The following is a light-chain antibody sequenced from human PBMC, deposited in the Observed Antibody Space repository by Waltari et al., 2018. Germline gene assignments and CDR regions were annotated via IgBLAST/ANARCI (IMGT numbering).Light chain of an antibody. CDR2: AAT. CDR3: LQHNSYPRT. J-gene: IGKJ1*01. CDR1: QGISSY. V-gene: IGKV1-17*01. Sequence: DIQMTQSQSSLSASVGDTVTITCRASQGISSYLNWFQQKPGKAPKLLIYAATTLQSGVPSRFSGSGSGTEFTLTISSLQPEDFAAYYCLQHNSYPRTFGQGTKVEIK.